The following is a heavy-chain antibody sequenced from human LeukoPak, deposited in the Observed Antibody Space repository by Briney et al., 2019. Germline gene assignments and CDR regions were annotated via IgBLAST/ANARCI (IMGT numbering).Heavy chain of an antibody. CDR3: ARGDSSGWYFDY. CDR1: GFTFDDYG. D-gene: IGHD6-19*01. V-gene: IGHV3-20*04. CDR2: INWNGGST. J-gene: IGHJ4*02. Sequence: GGSLRLSCAGPGFTFDDYGMSWVRQAPGKGLEWVAGINWNGGSTGYADSVKGRFTISRDNAKNSLYLQMSSLRAEDTALYYCARGDSSGWYFDYWGQGTLVTVSS.